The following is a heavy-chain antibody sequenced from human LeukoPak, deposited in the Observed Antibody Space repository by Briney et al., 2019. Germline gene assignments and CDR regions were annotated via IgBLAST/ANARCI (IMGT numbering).Heavy chain of an antibody. CDR2: IYTGGST. J-gene: IGHJ4*02. D-gene: IGHD6-13*01. CDR3: ARGYSSSWYGD. V-gene: IGHV3-66*01. CDR1: GFTVSSNY. Sequence: PGGSLRLSCAASGFTVSSNYMSWVRQAPGKGLEWVSVIYTGGSTHYADSVKGRFTISRDNSKNTLYFQMNSLRVEDTAVYYCARGYSSSWYGDWGQGTLVTVSS.